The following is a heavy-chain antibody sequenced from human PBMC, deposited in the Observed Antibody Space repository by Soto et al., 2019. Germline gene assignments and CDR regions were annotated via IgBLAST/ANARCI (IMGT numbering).Heavy chain of an antibody. CDR2: ISYDGSNK. V-gene: IGHV3-30-3*01. D-gene: IGHD4-4*01. J-gene: IGHJ2*01. CDR1: GFTFSSYA. Sequence: QVQLVESGGGVVQPGRSLRLSCAASGFTFSSYAMHWVRQAPGKGLEWVAVISYDGSNKYYADSVKGRFTISRDNSKSTLYLQMNSLRAEDTAVYYCARPLWRDDYNCGYFDLWGRGTLVTVSS. CDR3: ARPLWRDDYNCGYFDL.